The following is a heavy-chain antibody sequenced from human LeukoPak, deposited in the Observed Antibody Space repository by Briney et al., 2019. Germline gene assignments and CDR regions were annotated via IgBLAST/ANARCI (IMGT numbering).Heavy chain of an antibody. D-gene: IGHD1-26*01. Sequence: TGGSLRLSCAASGFIVDDYGMSWVRQAPGKGLEWVSGINWNGGSTGYADSVKGRFIISRDNAKNSLYLQMNSLRAEDTALYYCARRIVGATNWFDPWGQGTLVTVSS. J-gene: IGHJ5*02. V-gene: IGHV3-20*04. CDR1: GFIVDDYG. CDR3: ARRIVGATNWFDP. CDR2: INWNGGST.